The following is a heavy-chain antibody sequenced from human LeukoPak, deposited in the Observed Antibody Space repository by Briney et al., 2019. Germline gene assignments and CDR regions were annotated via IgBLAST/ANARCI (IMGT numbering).Heavy chain of an antibody. J-gene: IGHJ4*02. CDR1: GFTFSSYA. CDR2: IIGGGGTT. V-gene: IGHV3-23*01. CDR3: ARNRYGSGWPFDY. D-gene: IGHD6-19*01. Sequence: GGSLRLSCAASGFTFSSYAMSWVRRAPGKGLEWVSAIIGGGGTTYYADSVKGRFTISRDNSMNTVYLQMNSLRAEDTAVYYCARNRYGSGWPFDYWGQGTLVTVSS.